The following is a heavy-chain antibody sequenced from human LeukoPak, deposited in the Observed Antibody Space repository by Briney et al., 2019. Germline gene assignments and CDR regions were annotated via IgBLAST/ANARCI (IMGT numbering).Heavy chain of an antibody. D-gene: IGHD5-12*01. CDR2: IYYSGST. J-gene: IGHJ4*02. CDR1: GGSISSYY. CDR3: ATLGRYSGYENPY. Sequence: SETLSLTCTVSGGSISSYYWSWIRQPPGKGLEWIGYIYYSGSTNYNPSLKSRVTISVDTSKNQFSLKLSSVTAADTAVYYCATLGRYSGYENPYWGQGTLVTVSS. V-gene: IGHV4-59*01.